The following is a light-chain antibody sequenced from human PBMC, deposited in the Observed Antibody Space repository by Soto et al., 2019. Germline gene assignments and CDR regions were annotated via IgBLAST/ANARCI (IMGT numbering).Light chain of an antibody. CDR1: QSVSSS. CDR3: QQYNNWLTIT. CDR2: GAS. V-gene: IGKV3-15*01. J-gene: IGKJ5*01. Sequence: EIVMTQSPATLAVSPGKRATLSCRASQSVSSSLAWYQQTPGQAPTLXXYGASTRANGIPVRFSGSGSGTELTLTISSLQSEDFAVYDCQQYNNWLTITFGQGTRLEIK.